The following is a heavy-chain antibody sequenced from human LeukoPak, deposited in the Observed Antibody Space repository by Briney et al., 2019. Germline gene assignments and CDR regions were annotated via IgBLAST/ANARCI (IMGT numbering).Heavy chain of an antibody. J-gene: IGHJ6*02. CDR2: ISAYTGNT. V-gene: IGHV1-18*01. CDR1: GYTFINYG. Sequence: ASVKVSCKASGYTFINYGISWVRQAPGQGLEWMGWISAYTGNTNYAQKFQGRVTMTTDTSASTAYMELRSLRSDDTAVYYCARDSPRGYSYGYPPKYGMDVWGQGTTVTVSS. CDR3: ARDSPRGYSYGYPPKYGMDV. D-gene: IGHD5-18*01.